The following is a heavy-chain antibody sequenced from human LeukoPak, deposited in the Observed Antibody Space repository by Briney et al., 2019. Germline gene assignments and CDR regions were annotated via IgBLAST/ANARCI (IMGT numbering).Heavy chain of an antibody. CDR3: ARLYLPATRFDY. CDR2: INHSGST. CDR1: GGSFSGYY. D-gene: IGHD5-24*01. V-gene: IGHV4-34*01. Sequence: TSETLSLTCAVYGGSFSGYYWSWIRQPPGKGLEWIGEINHSGSTNYNPSLKSRVTISVDTSKNQFSLKLSSVTAADTAVYYCARLYLPATRFDYWGQGTLVTVSS. J-gene: IGHJ4*02.